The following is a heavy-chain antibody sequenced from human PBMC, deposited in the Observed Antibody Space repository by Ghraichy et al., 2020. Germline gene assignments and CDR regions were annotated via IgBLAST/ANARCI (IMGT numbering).Heavy chain of an antibody. CDR2: INPNSGGT. CDR1: GYTFTGYY. V-gene: IGHV1-2*06. Sequence: ASVKVSCKASGYTFTGYYMHWVRQAPGQGLEWMGRINPNSGGTNYAQKFQGRVTMTRDTSISTAYMVLSRLRSDDTAVYYCARGFGELDYYSYYMDVWGKGTTVTVSS. J-gene: IGHJ6*03. CDR3: ARGFGELDYYSYYMDV. D-gene: IGHD3-10*01.